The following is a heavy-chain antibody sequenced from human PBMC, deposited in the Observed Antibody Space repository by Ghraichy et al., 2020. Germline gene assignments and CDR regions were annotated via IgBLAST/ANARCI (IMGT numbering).Heavy chain of an antibody. CDR3: AREIRTVTADAFDI. D-gene: IGHD2-21*02. CDR2: ISAFNGNK. J-gene: IGHJ3*02. V-gene: IGHV1-18*01. Sequence: ASVKVSCKASGYTFTSYGLSWVRQAPGQGLEWMGWISAFNGNKKYAQRLQDRVTMTTDTSTRTAYMELRSLRSDDTAVYYCAREIRTVTADAFDIWGQGTMGTVAS. CDR1: GYTFTSYG.